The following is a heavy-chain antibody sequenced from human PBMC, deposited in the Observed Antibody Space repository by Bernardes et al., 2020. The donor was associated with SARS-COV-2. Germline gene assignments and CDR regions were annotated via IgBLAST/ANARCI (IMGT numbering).Heavy chain of an antibody. CDR1: GFIFEDHV. Sequence: GGSLRLSCAASGFIFEDHVMHWVRQAPGKGLEWVSGISWNSGSIGYADSVKGRFTISRDNAKNSLYLQMNSLRAEDTALYYCAKDYSSTIFHGMDVWGQGTTVTVSS. D-gene: IGHD3-3*01. J-gene: IGHJ6*02. CDR2: ISWNSGSI. CDR3: AKDYSSTIFHGMDV. V-gene: IGHV3-9*01.